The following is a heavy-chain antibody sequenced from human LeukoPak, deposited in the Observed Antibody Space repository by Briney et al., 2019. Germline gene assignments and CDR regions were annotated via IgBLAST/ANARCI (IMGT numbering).Heavy chain of an antibody. V-gene: IGHV3-33*01. Sequence: PGGSLRLSCAASGFTFSSYGMHWVRQAPGKGLEWVAVIWYDGSNKYYADSVKGRFTISRDNSKNTLYLQMDSLRAEDTAVYYCARGLSGSPNDYWGQGTLVTVSS. CDR2: IWYDGSNK. CDR1: GFTFSSYG. CDR3: ARGLSGSPNDY. D-gene: IGHD5-12*01. J-gene: IGHJ4*02.